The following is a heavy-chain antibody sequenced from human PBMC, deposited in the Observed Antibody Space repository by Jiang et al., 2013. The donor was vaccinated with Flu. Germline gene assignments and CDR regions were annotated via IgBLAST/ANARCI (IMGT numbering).Heavy chain of an antibody. D-gene: IGHD3-16*01. CDR2: IDWDDDK. CDR1: GFSLSTSGVG. Sequence: KPTQTLTLTCTFSGFSLSTSGVGVGWIRQPPGKALEWLARIDWDDDKYYNTSLKTRLTISKDTSKNQVVLSMTNMDPVDTATYFCARISLHRGGFYHAMDVWGKGTTVTVSS. CDR3: ARISLHRGGFYHAMDV. J-gene: IGHJ6*04. V-gene: IGHV2-70*11.